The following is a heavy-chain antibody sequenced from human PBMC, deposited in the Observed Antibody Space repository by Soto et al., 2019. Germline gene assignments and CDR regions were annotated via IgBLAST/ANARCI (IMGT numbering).Heavy chain of an antibody. J-gene: IGHJ4*02. V-gene: IGHV1-46*01. CDR1: GYTFTSYQ. Sequence: ASVKVSCKASGYTFTSYQMHWVRQAPGQGLEWMGIINPGGGSTTYTQKFQGRVTMTRDTSTSTFYMDLSSLRSEDTAVYYCARAYSGSSSPDYWGQGALVTAPQ. CDR2: INPGGGST. D-gene: IGHD6-6*01. CDR3: ARAYSGSSSPDY.